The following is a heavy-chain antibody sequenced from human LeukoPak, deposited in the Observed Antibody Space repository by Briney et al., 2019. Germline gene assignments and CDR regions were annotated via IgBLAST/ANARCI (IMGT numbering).Heavy chain of an antibody. Sequence: SETLSLTCTVSGGSIGGYYWSWIRQPPGKGLEGIGYIYYSGSTDYNPSLKSRVTISVDTSKNQFSLKLSSVTATDTAIYYCARAPLSGSYSYYYYGMDVWGQGTTVTVSS. V-gene: IGHV4-59*01. D-gene: IGHD1-26*01. CDR1: GGSIGGYY. CDR3: ARAPLSGSYSYYYYGMDV. CDR2: IYYSGST. J-gene: IGHJ6*02.